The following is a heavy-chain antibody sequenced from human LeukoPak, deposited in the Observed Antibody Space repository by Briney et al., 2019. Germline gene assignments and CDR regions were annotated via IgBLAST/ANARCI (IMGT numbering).Heavy chain of an antibody. Sequence: GGSLRLSCVASGFNVSSTYMNWVRQAPGKGLEWVSLINSGGTTYYPDSVKGRFTIARDNSKNTLYLQMNSLRAEDTAVYYCARDLDGYRSGNGAWGQGTLVTVSS. D-gene: IGHD5-12*01. CDR2: INSGGTT. J-gene: IGHJ5*02. V-gene: IGHV3-66*01. CDR3: ARDLDGYRSGNGA. CDR1: GFNVSSTY.